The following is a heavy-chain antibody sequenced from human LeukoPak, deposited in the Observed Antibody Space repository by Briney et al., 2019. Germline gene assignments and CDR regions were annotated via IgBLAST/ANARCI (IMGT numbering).Heavy chain of an antibody. D-gene: IGHD5-24*01. V-gene: IGHV3-21*01. CDR2: ISSSSSYI. CDR1: GFTFSSYS. J-gene: IGHJ4*02. Sequence: PGGSLRLSCAASGFTFSSYSMNWVRQAPGKGLEWVSSISSSSSYIYYADSVKGRFTISRDNAKNSLYLQMNSLRAEDTAVYYCARDPDPVEMATTDYWGQGTLVTVSS. CDR3: ARDPDPVEMATTDY.